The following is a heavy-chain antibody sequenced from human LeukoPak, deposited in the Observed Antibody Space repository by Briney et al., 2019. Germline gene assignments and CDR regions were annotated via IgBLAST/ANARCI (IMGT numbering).Heavy chain of an antibody. CDR1: GFTFSSYS. CDR2: ISSSSSYI. CDR3: ARAHNWKYGSFDF. J-gene: IGHJ4*02. V-gene: IGHV3-21*01. Sequence: GGSLRLSCAASGFTFSSYSMNWVRQAPGKGLEWVSCISSSSSYIYYADSVKGRFTISRDNAKNSLYLQMSSLRAEDTAVYYCARAHNWKYGSFDFWGQGTLVTVSS. D-gene: IGHD1-7*01.